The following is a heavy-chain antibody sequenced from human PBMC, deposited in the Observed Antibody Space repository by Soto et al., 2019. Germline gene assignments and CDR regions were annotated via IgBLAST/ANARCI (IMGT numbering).Heavy chain of an antibody. J-gene: IGHJ6*02. CDR1: GFTFSSYW. CDR2: IKQDGSEK. D-gene: IGHD6-13*01. V-gene: IGHV3-7*01. Sequence: GGSLRLSCAASGFTFSSYWMSWVRQAPGKGLEWVTNIKQDGSEKYYVDSVKGRFTISRDNAKNSLYLQMNSLRAEDTAVYYWARGGADSSSWYYRLRYYYYYGMDVGGQGTTVTGSS. CDR3: ARGGADSSSWYYRLRYYYYYGMDV.